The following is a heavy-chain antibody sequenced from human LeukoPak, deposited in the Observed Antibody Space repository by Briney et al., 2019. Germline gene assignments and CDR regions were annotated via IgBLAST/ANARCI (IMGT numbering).Heavy chain of an antibody. CDR3: AREGTPGYFDS. D-gene: IGHD2-15*01. CDR2: IEKDGSEK. J-gene: IGHJ4*02. Sequence: PGGSLRLSCAASGFTFSSYWMSWVRQAPGKGLEWVAKIEKDGSEKHYVDSVKGRFTISRDNAKKSLYLQVNSLRIEDTAVYYCAREGTPGYFDSWGPGTLYTVSS. CDR1: GFTFSSYW. V-gene: IGHV3-7*01.